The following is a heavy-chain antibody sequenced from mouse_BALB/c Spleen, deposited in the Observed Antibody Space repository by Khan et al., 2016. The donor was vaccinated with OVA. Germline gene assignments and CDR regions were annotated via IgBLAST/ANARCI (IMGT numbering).Heavy chain of an antibody. Sequence: QVQLQQSGAELAKPGASVKMSCKASGYTFTSYWMHWIKQRPGQGLEWIGYINPTSGYTDYNQKFKDKVTLTADKSTSTAYLQLSSLTSAYSAVYYSARDIMDYWGQGTALTVSS. D-gene: IGHD1-3*01. J-gene: IGHJ2*01. CDR1: GYTFTSYW. CDR3: ARDIMDY. CDR2: INPTSGYT. V-gene: IGHV1-7*01.